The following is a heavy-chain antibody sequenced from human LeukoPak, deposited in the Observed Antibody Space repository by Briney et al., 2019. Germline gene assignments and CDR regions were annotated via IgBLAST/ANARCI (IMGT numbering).Heavy chain of an antibody. V-gene: IGHV3-7*01. D-gene: IGHD7-27*01. J-gene: IGHJ4*02. Sequence: GGSLRLSCAASGFTFSSYWMSWVRQAPGKGLEWVANIKQDGSEKYYVDSVKGRFTISRDNAKNTLYLQMNSLRAEDTAVYYCARERITGGRPIDYWGQGTLVTVSS. CDR1: GFTFSSYW. CDR2: IKQDGSEK. CDR3: ARERITGGRPIDY.